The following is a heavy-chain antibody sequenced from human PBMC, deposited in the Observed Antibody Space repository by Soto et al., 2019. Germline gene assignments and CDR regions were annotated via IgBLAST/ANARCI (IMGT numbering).Heavy chain of an antibody. D-gene: IGHD3-22*01. CDR2: IYHSGST. CDR1: GGCTSSGGYS. CDR3: ASNLYYDSSGYYRSDAFDI. J-gene: IGHJ3*02. V-gene: IGHV4-30-2*01. Sequence: SETVSRTCAVSGGCTSSGGYSWSWIRQPPGKGLEWIGYIYHSGSTYYNPSLKSRVTISVDRSKNQFSLKLSSVTAADTAVYYCASNLYYDSSGYYRSDAFDIWGQGTMVP.